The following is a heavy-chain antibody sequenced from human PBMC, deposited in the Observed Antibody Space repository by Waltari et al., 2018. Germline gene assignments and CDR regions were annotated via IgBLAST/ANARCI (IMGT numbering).Heavy chain of an antibody. CDR2: ITLDGSET. J-gene: IGHJ6*02. Sequence: QLVESGGGSVQPGGSLRLSCAASGFTFSTSWMSWIRQAPEKGLEWVAIITLDGSETYYVDSVKGRFTISRDNARNSLYLHMNSLRVEDTAMYYCTRDVWKSCDVWGQGTTVTVPS. V-gene: IGHV3-7*01. CDR3: TRDVWKSCDV. D-gene: IGHD3-16*01. CDR1: GFTFSTSW.